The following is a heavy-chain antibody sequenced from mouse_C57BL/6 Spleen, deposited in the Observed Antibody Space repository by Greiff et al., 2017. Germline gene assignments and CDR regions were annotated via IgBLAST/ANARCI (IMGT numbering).Heavy chain of an antibody. J-gene: IGHJ1*03. D-gene: IGHD2-4*01. CDR1: GFTFSSYT. Sequence: ESGGGLVKPGGSLKLSCAASGFTFSSYTMSWVRQTPEKRLEWVATISGGGGNTYYPDSVKGRFTISRDNAKNTRYLQMSSLRSEDTALYYGARHEDDYDGDWYFDVWGTGTTVTVSS. CDR3: ARHEDDYDGDWYFDV. CDR2: ISGGGGNT. V-gene: IGHV5-9*01.